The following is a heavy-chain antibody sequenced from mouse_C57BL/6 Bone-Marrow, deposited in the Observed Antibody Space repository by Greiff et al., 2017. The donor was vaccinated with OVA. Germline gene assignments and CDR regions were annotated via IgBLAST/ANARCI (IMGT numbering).Heavy chain of an antibody. Sequence: DVQLVESGPVLVKPGPSVKISCKASGFTFTDYYMHWVKQSHGKSLEWIGLVYPYNGGTSYNQKFKGKATLTVDTSSSTAYMELNSLTSEDSAVYYCARDYGSSYEDYFDYWGQGTTLTVSS. CDR1: GFTFTDYY. J-gene: IGHJ2*01. D-gene: IGHD1-1*01. V-gene: IGHV1-36*01. CDR3: ARDYGSSYEDYFDY. CDR2: VYPYNGGT.